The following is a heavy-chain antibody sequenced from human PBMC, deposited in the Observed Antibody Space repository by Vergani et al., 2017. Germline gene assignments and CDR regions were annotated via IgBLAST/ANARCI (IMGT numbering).Heavy chain of an antibody. CDR1: GGSISSSSYY. V-gene: IGHV4-39*01. CDR2: IYYSGST. CDR3: ARGLSTTVTTKNFDY. D-gene: IGHD4-17*01. Sequence: QLQLQESGPGLVKPSETLSLTCTVSGGSISSSSYYWGWIRQPPGKGLEWIGSIYYSGSTYYNPSLKSRVTISVDTSKNQFSLKLSSVTAADTAVYYCARGLSTTVTTKNFDYWGQGTLVTVSS. J-gene: IGHJ4*02.